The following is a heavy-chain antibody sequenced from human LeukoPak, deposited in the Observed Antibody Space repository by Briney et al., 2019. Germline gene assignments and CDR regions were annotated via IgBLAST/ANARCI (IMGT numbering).Heavy chain of an antibody. CDR2: ISAYNGNT. D-gene: IGHD6-19*01. CDR1: GYTFTSYG. J-gene: IGHJ3*02. CDR3: ARHTASSGWYAGIMAAFDI. V-gene: IGHV1-18*01. Sequence: ASVKVSCKASGYTFTSYGISWVRQAPGQGLEWMGWISAYNGNTNYAQKLQGRVTMTTDTSTSTAYMELRSLRSDDTAVYYCARHTASSGWYAGIMAAFDIWGQGTMVTVSS.